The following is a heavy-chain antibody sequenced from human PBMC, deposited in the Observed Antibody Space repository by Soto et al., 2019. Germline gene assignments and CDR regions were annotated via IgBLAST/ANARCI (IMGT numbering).Heavy chain of an antibody. Sequence: GGSLRLSCAASGFAFRNYLIHWVRQAPGKGLEWVANIKQDGSDKYYVDSVKGRFTISIDNAKNSLYLQMSSLRAEDTAVYYCARDDVFRGGKGLDVWGQGTTVTVSS. V-gene: IGHV3-7*01. D-gene: IGHD2-21*01. CDR2: IKQDGSDK. CDR1: GFAFRNYL. CDR3: ARDDVFRGGKGLDV. J-gene: IGHJ6*02.